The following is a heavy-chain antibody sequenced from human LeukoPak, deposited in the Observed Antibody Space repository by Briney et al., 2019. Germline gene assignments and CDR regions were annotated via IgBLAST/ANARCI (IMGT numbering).Heavy chain of an antibody. CDR1: GGSISSSNW. Sequence: SETLSLTCAVSGGSISSSNWWSWVRQPPGKGLEGIGRIYHSGSSNYNPSLKSRATISVDKSKNQFSLKMSSVTAADTAVYYCARVPWVSSGWYLGYWGQGTLVTVSS. J-gene: IGHJ4*02. CDR3: ARVPWVSSGWYLGY. D-gene: IGHD6-19*01. CDR2: IYHSGSS. V-gene: IGHV4-4*02.